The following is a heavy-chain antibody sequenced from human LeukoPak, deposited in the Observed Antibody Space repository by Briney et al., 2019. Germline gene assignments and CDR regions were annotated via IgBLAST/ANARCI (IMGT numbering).Heavy chain of an antibody. J-gene: IGHJ3*02. CDR2: INPSGGST. Sequence: GASVKVSCKASGYTFTSYYMHWVRQAPGQGLEWMGIINPSGGSTSYAQKFQGRVTMTRDTSTSTVYMELSSLRSEDTAVYYCARVSPAVAGTGAFDIWGQGTMATVSS. V-gene: IGHV1-46*01. D-gene: IGHD6-19*01. CDR1: GYTFTSYY. CDR3: ARVSPAVAGTGAFDI.